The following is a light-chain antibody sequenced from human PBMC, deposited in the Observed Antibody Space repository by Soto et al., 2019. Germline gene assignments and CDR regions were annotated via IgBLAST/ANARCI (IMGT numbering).Light chain of an antibody. Sequence: IPLTQSPSSLSASVGDRVTITCRASQGSNTFLAWYQQKPWKAPKLLIYAASTLQSGVPSRFSGRGSGRDFTLTISTLQPEDVSTACCQQLESYPSSFGGGTKVAIK. CDR2: AAS. J-gene: IGKJ4*01. V-gene: IGKV1-9*01. CDR1: QGSNTF. CDR3: QQLESYPSS.